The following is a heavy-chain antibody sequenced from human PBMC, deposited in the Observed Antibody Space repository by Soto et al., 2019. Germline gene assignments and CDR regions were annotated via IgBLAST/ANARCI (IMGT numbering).Heavy chain of an antibody. CDR2: ISGSGSST. J-gene: IGHJ6*02. CDR3: AKSYGDYPYYYAMDV. V-gene: IGHV3-23*01. Sequence: EMQLLESGGGLVQPGGSLRLSCAPSGFTFSAYAMTWVRQAPRKGLEWVSAISGSGSSTYYADSVQGRFTISRDNSKNTLYLQMNSLRAEDTAVFYCAKSYGDYPYYYAMDVWGQGTTVTVSS. D-gene: IGHD4-17*01. CDR1: GFTFSAYA.